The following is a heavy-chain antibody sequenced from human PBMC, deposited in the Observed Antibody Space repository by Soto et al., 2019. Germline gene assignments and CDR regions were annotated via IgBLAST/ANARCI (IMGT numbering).Heavy chain of an antibody. D-gene: IGHD6-13*01. V-gene: IGHV3-48*03. CDR3: ARDQEAGSFFPYYYGMDV. J-gene: IGHJ6*02. Sequence: EVQLVESGGGLVQPGGSLRLSCANSGFTFSSYEMNWVRQAPGKGLEWVSYISSSGSTIYYAASVKGRITISRDNAKNSLYLQMDSLRAEDTAVYYCARDQEAGSFFPYYYGMDVWGQGTTVTVSS. CDR1: GFTFSSYE. CDR2: ISSSGSTI.